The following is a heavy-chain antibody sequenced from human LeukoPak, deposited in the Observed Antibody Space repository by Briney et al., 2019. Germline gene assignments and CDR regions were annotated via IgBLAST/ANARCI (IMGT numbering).Heavy chain of an antibody. D-gene: IGHD6-13*01. CDR1: GFTFSSYS. Sequence: GGSLRLSCAASGFTFSSYSMNWVRQAPGKGLEWVSSISSSSSYIYYADSVKGRFTISRDNAKNSLYLQMNSLRAEDTAVYYCARDRYSSSWYVWFDPWGQGTLVTVSS. CDR2: ISSSSSYI. CDR3: ARDRYSSSWYVWFDP. V-gene: IGHV3-21*01. J-gene: IGHJ5*02.